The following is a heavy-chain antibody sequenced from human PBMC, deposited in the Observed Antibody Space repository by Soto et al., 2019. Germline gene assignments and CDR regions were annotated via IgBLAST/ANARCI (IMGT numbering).Heavy chain of an antibody. V-gene: IGHV3-64D*06. CDR1: VFTFISYA. CDR3: VKDRYYDSSGYYYDY. J-gene: IGHJ4*02. Sequence: GGSLRLSCSSSVFTFISYAMHWVRQAPGKGLEYVSAISSNGGSTYYADSVKGRFTISRDNSKNTLYLQMSSLRAEDTAVYYCVKDRYYDSSGYYYDYWGQGTLVTVSS. D-gene: IGHD3-22*01. CDR2: ISSNGGST.